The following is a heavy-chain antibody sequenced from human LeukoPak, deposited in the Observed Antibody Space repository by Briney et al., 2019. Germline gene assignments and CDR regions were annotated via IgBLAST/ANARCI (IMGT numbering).Heavy chain of an antibody. J-gene: IGHJ4*02. D-gene: IGHD3-9*01. CDR2: ISGRTGTT. Sequence: GGSLRLPRAVSGITLSNYGMSWVRQAPGKGLEWVSAISGRTGTTYYADSVQGRFIISRDNFKNTLYLQMNSLRAEDTAVYFCAKVRHGMYYDILTSVGFWGRGTLVTVYS. V-gene: IGHV3-23*01. CDR3: AKVRHGMYYDILTSVGF. CDR1: GITLSNYG.